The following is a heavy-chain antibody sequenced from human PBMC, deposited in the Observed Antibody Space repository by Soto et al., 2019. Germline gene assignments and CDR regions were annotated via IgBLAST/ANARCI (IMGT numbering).Heavy chain of an antibody. Sequence: GGSLRLSCAASGFTFSDSYMSWIRQAPGKGLEWISYITFSGNTVYYADSLKGRFTIPRDNAKNSLYLQMNRLRAEDTAVYYCARVSWREKYGMDVWGQGTTVTVSS. CDR3: ARVSWREKYGMDV. J-gene: IGHJ6*02. CDR1: GFTFSDSY. CDR2: ITFSGNTV. V-gene: IGHV3-11*01.